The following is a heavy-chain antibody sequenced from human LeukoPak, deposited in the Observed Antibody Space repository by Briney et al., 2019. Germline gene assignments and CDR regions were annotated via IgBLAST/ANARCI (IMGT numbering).Heavy chain of an antibody. V-gene: IGHV5-51*01. J-gene: IGHJ4*02. Sequence: TGESLKISCKGSGFTFTKYWIGWVRQMPGKGLEWMGIMYLGDSETRYSPSFQGQVTISADESISTVFLQWSSLKASDTAMYYCVRHEGSISGWPFDYWGQGTLVTVSS. CDR1: GFTFTKYW. CDR3: VRHEGSISGWPFDY. D-gene: IGHD6-19*01. CDR2: MYLGDSET.